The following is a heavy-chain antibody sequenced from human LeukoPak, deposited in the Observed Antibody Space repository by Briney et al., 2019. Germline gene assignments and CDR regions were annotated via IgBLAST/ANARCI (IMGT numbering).Heavy chain of an antibody. CDR1: GFTFSSYA. CDR2: ISYDGSNK. D-gene: IGHD1-26*01. J-gene: IGHJ4*02. V-gene: IGHV3-30-3*01. Sequence: GGSLRLSCAASGFTFSSYAMHWVRQAPGKGLEWVAVISYDGSNKYYADSVKGRFTISRDNSKNTLYLQMNSPRAEDTAVYYCARASPTGSSPFDYWGQGTLVTVSS. CDR3: ARASPTGSSPFDY.